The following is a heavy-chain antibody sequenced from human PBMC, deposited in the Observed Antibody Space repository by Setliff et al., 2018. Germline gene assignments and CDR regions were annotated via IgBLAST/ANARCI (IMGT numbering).Heavy chain of an antibody. CDR2: IVYSGTT. J-gene: IGHJ6*03. Sequence: SETLSLTCTVSDVSITSSYWSWIRQPPGKGLEWIGNIVYSGTTNYNPSLKSRVTISLDTPKNQFSLKLTSVTAADTAVYYCARDRTIFGVDNFYFYMDVWGRGTTVTV. CDR1: DVSITSSY. V-gene: IGHV4-59*01. CDR3: ARDRTIFGVDNFYFYMDV. D-gene: IGHD3-3*01.